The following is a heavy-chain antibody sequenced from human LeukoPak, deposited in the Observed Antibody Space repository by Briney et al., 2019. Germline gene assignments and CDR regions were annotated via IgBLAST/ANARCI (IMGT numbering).Heavy chain of an antibody. CDR2: INPNSGGT. V-gene: IGHV1-2*02. CDR3: ARVLRGIAAAGTRWFDP. D-gene: IGHD6-13*01. CDR1: GYTFTGYY. Sequence: ASVKVSCKASGYTFTGYYMHWVRQAPGQGLEWMGWINPNSGGTNYAQKFQGRVTITRDTSISTAYMELSRLRSDDTAVYYCARVLRGIAAAGTRWFDPWGQGTLVTVSS. J-gene: IGHJ5*02.